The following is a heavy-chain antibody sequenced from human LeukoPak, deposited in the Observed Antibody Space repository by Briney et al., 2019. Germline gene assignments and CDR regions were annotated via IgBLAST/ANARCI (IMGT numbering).Heavy chain of an antibody. J-gene: IGHJ6*02. CDR3: ARGLYYYYGMDV. CDR2: IYSEGDT. CDR1: GLSVSAIY. Sequence: GGSLRLSCAASGLSVSAIYMSWVRQAPGKGLEWVSVIYSEGDTYYADSVKGRFTISRDNSKNTLYLQMNSLRAEDTAVFYCARGLYYYYGMDVWGQGTTVTVSS. V-gene: IGHV3-53*01.